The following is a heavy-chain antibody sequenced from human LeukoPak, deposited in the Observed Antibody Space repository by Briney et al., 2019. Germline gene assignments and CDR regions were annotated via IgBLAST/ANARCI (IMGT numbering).Heavy chain of an antibody. D-gene: IGHD1-1*01. V-gene: IGHV4-34*01. Sequence: SETLPLTCAVYGGSFSGYYWSWIRQPPGKGLEWIGEINHSGSTNYNPSLKSRVTISVDTSKNQFSLKLSSVTAADTAVYYCARTVRDYYGMDVWGQGTTVTVSS. CDR1: GGSFSGYY. J-gene: IGHJ6*02. CDR3: ARTVRDYYGMDV. CDR2: INHSGST.